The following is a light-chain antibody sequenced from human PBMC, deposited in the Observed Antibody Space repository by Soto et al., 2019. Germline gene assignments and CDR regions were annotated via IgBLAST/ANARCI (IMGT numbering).Light chain of an antibody. CDR3: SSYAGSNNFVV. CDR1: SSDVGGYNY. Sequence: QSALTQPPSASGSPGQSVTISCTGTSSDVGGYNYVSWYQQHPGKAPKLMIYEVSKRPSGVPDCFSGSKSGNTASLTVSGLQAEDEADYYCSSYAGSNNFVVFGGGTKVTVL. CDR2: EVS. J-gene: IGLJ2*01. V-gene: IGLV2-8*01.